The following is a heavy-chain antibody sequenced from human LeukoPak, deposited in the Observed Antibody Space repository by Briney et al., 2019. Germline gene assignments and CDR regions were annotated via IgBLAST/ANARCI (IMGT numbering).Heavy chain of an antibody. D-gene: IGHD4-17*01. Sequence: SETLSLTCTVSGGSISSYYWSWIRQPPGKGLEWIGYIYYSGSTNYNPSLKSRVTISVDTSKNQFSLKLSSVTAADTAVYYCARTDYGDSYYFDCWGQGTLVTVSS. CDR2: IYYSGST. CDR1: GGSISSYY. CDR3: ARTDYGDSYYFDC. J-gene: IGHJ4*02. V-gene: IGHV4-59*01.